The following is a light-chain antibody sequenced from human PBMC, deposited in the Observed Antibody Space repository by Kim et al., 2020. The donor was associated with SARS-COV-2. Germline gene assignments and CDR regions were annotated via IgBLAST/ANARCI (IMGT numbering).Light chain of an antibody. CDR3: QQYDNLPLYT. CDR1: QDISNY. Sequence: ASVGDRVTITCQASQDISNYLNWYQQKPGKTPKLLIYDASNLETGVPSRFSGSGSGTDFTFTISSLQPEDIATYYCQQYDNLPLYTFGQGTKLEI. V-gene: IGKV1-33*01. J-gene: IGKJ2*01. CDR2: DAS.